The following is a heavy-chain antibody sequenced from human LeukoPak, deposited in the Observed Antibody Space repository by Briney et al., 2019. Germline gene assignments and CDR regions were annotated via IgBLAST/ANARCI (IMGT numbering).Heavy chain of an antibody. CDR2: ISWNGGRT. V-gene: IGHV3-20*04. CDR1: GFTFDDYD. D-gene: IGHD3-22*01. Sequence: GGSLRLSCAASGFTFDDYDLVWVRQAPGKGLEWVSGISWNGGRTAYADSVKGRFTISRDDAKNSLYLQLNSLRAEDTALYYCARVQQYDKFDYWGQGTLVTVSS. CDR3: ARVQQYDKFDY. J-gene: IGHJ4*02.